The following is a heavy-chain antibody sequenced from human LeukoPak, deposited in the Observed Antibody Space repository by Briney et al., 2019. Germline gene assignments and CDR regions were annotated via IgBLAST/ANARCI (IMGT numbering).Heavy chain of an antibody. CDR3: ARGKPIVVVPAAIPNWFDP. CDR1: GGTFSSYA. CDR2: IIPIFGTA. Sequence: GASVKVSCKASGGTFSSYAISWVRQAPGQGLEWMGGIIPIFGTANYAQKFQGRVTITADESTSTAYMELSSLRSEDTAVYYCARGKPIVVVPAAIPNWFDPWGQGTLVTVSS. V-gene: IGHV1-69*13. D-gene: IGHD2-2*01. J-gene: IGHJ5*02.